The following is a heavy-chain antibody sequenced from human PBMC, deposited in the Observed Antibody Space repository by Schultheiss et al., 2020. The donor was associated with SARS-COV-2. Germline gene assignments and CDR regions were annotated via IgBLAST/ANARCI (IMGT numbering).Heavy chain of an antibody. Sequence: GGSLRLSCAASGFTFSSYWMHWVRQAPGKGLVWVSRINSDGSSSSYADSVKGRFTISRDNSKNTLYLQMNSLRAEDTAVYYCAGGGRGWVKDAFDIWGQGTMVTVSS. CDR1: GFTFSSYW. V-gene: IGHV3-74*01. D-gene: IGHD6-19*01. CDR2: INSDGSSS. CDR3: AGGGRGWVKDAFDI. J-gene: IGHJ3*02.